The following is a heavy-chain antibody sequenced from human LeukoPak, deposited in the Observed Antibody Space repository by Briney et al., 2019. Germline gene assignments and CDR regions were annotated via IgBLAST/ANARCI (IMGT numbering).Heavy chain of an antibody. CDR1: GFSFSSYG. CDR3: AELVITMIGGV. CDR2: IRSDGSNK. Sequence: GGSLRLSCAGSGFSFSSYGMHWVRQAPGKGLEWMAFIRSDGSNKYYADSVKGRFTISRDNAKNSLYLQMNSLRAEDTAVYYCAELVITMIGGVWGKGTTVTISS. J-gene: IGHJ6*04. D-gene: IGHD3-10*02. V-gene: IGHV3-30*02.